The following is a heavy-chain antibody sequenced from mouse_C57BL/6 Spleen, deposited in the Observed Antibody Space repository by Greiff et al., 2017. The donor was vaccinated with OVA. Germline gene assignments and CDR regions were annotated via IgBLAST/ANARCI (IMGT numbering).Heavy chain of an antibody. V-gene: IGHV1-82*01. D-gene: IGHD2-4*01. CDR2: IYPGDGDT. Sequence: VQVVESGPELVKPGASVKISCKASGYAFSSSWMNWVKQRPGKGLEWIGRIYPGDGDTNYNGKFKGKATLTADKSSSTAYMQLSSLTSEDSAVYFCARSYYDYVYAMDYWGQGTSVTVSS. J-gene: IGHJ4*01. CDR3: ARSYYDYVYAMDY. CDR1: GYAFSSSW.